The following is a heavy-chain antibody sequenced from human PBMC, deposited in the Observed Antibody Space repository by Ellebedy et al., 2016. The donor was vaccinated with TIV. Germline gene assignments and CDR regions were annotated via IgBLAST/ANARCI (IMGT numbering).Heavy chain of an antibody. V-gene: IGHV1-3*01. CDR2: INAGNGNT. CDR1: GYTFTSYA. J-gene: IGHJ3*02. D-gene: IGHD4-11*01. Sequence: AASVKVSCKASGYTFTSYAMHWVRQAPGQRLEWMGWINAGNGNTKYSQKFQGRVTITRDTSTSTVYMELSSLRSEDTAVYYCARDHSNYGAFDIWGQGTMVTVSS. CDR3: ARDHSNYGAFDI.